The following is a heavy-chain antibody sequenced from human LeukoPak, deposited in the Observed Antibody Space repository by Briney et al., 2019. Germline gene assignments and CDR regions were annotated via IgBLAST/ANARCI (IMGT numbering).Heavy chain of an antibody. J-gene: IGHJ3*01. CDR1: GGSISSYY. CDR3: AREKSPERKTWLQLGAFDV. D-gene: IGHD5-24*01. CDR2: IYYSGST. Sequence: SETLSLTCTVSGGSISSYYWSWIRQPPGKGLEWIGYIYYSGSTYYNPSLKSRVTISVDTSKNQFSLKLSSVTATDTAVYYCAREKSPERKTWLQLGAFDVWGQGTVVTVSS. V-gene: IGHV4-59*08.